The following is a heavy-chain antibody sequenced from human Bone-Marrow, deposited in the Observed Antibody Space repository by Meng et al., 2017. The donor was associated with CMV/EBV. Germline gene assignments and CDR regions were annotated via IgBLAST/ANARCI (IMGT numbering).Heavy chain of an antibody. CDR2: ISSSSSYI. D-gene: IGHD1-26*01. J-gene: IGHJ4*02. V-gene: IGHV3-21*01. Sequence: GGSLRLSCTVSGGSISSSSYYWGWIRQAPGKGLEWVSSISSSSSYIYYADSVKGRFTISRDNAKNSLYLQMNSLRAEDTAVYYCARDLNRPPLKWELRSPPDYWGQGTLVTVSS. CDR3: ARDLNRPPLKWELRSPPDY. CDR1: GGSISSSS.